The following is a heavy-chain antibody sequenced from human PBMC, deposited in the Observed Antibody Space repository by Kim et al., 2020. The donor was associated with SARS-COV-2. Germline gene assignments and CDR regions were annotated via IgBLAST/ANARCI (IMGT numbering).Heavy chain of an antibody. V-gene: IGHV3-33*01. D-gene: IGHD6-19*01. CDR1: VFTFSSYG. CDR3: ARDQVAVATKGNWFDP. CDR2: IWYDGSNK. Sequence: GGSLRLSCAASVFTFSSYGMHWVRQAPGKGLEWVAVIWYDGSNKYYVDSVKGRFTISRDNSKNTLYLQMNSLRAEDTAVYYCARDQVAVATKGNWFDPWGQGTLVTVSS. J-gene: IGHJ5*02.